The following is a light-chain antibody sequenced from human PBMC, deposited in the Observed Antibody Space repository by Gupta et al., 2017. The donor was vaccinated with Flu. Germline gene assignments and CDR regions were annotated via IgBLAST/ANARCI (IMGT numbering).Light chain of an antibody. V-gene: IGLV1-40*01. CDR3: QSYDSSLNGEV. J-gene: IGLJ1*01. CDR1: NSNTGAGYD. Sequence: QSVLAQPPSVSGAPGQRVTISCTGTNSNTGAGYDVHWYQHLPGKAPKLLIYYSSNRQSGVPDGFSGSKSAASASPATTGLQAEDEADDYCQSYDSSLNGEVFGTGTKVTVL. CDR2: YSS.